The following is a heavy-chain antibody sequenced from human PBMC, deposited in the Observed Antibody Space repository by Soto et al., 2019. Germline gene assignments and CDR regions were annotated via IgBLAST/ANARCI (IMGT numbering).Heavy chain of an antibody. CDR3: ARGYSGYDSGYYYYYYMDA. Sequence: PSETLSLTCTVSGGSISSGGYYWSWIRQHPGKGLEWIGYIYYSGSTYYNPSLKSRVTISVDTSKNQFSLKLSSVTAADTAVYYCARGYSGYDSGYYYYYYMDAWGKGTKVTVS. J-gene: IGHJ6*03. CDR1: GGSISSGGYY. CDR2: IYYSGST. D-gene: IGHD5-12*01. V-gene: IGHV4-31*03.